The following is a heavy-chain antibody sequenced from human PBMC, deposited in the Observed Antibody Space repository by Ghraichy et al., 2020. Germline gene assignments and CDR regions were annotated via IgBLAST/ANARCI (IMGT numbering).Heavy chain of an antibody. CDR1: GGSINSYF. CDR3: ARDRYSGSYWYFDL. J-gene: IGHJ2*01. D-gene: IGHD1-26*01. V-gene: IGHV4-59*01. Sequence: SETLSLTCTVSGGSINSYFWSWIRQPPGKGLEWIGYIYYSGSTNYNPSLKSRVTISVDTSKNQFSLKLSSVTAADTAVYYCARDRYSGSYWYFDLWGRVTLVTVSS. CDR2: IYYSGST.